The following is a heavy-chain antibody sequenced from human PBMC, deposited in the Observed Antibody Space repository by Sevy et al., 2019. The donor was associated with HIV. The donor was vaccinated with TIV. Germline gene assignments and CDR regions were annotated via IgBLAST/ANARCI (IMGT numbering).Heavy chain of an antibody. J-gene: IGHJ3*01. CDR2: IHYIGNT. V-gene: IGHV4-59*01. Sequence: SETLSLTCTISGASISSYYWSWIRQSPGKGLEWIGYIHYIGNTNYNPSLKSRITISLDTSKNQLSLKLDSVTAADTAVYYCATWRWALGTFDFWGQGTMVTVSS. CDR1: GASISSYY. D-gene: IGHD3-16*01. CDR3: ATWRWALGTFDF.